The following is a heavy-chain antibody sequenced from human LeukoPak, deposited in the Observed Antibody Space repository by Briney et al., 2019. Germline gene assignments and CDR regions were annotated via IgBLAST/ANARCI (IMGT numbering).Heavy chain of an antibody. V-gene: IGHV3-21*05. J-gene: IGHJ4*02. CDR3: ARAGILTGHTILDY. CDR1: GFTFSSYA. D-gene: IGHD3-9*01. Sequence: GGSLRLSCAASGFTFSSYAMSWVRQAPGKGLEWVSYISSSSSYTNYADSVKGRFTISRDNAKNSLYLQMNSLRAEDTAVYYCARAGILTGHTILDYWGQGTLVTVSS. CDR2: ISSSSSYT.